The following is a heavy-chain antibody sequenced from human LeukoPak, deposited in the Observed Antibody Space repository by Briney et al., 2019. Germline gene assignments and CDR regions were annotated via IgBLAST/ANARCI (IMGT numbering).Heavy chain of an antibody. V-gene: IGHV3-15*01. D-gene: IGHD3-22*01. CDR3: SIDLRLEYYYDSIETGY. J-gene: IGHJ4*02. CDR2: IKSKTDGGTT. CDR1: GFTFSNAW. Sequence: GGSLRLSCAASGFTFSNAWMSWVRQAPGKGLEWVGRIKSKTDGGTTDYAAPVKGRFTISRDDSKNTLYLQMNSLKTEDTAVYYCSIDLRLEYYYDSIETGYWGQGTLVTVSS.